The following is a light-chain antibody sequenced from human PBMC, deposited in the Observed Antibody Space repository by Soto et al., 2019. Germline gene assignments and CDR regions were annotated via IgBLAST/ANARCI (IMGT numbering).Light chain of an antibody. J-gene: IGLJ3*02. V-gene: IGLV3-21*04. CDR2: NDN. Sequence: SYELTQPPSVSLAPGKTARITCGGNNIATYSVHWYRQKPGQAPVLVISNDNDRPSGIPDRFSGSNSGHTATLTIRRLEAGDEADYYCQLWDINNDEVVFGGGTKVTVL. CDR1: NIATYS. CDR3: QLWDINNDEVV.